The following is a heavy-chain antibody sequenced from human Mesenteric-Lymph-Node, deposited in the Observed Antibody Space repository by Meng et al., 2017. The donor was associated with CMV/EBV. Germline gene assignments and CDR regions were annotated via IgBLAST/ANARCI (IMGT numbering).Heavy chain of an antibody. J-gene: IGHJ4*02. D-gene: IGHD5-18*01. V-gene: IGHV4-39*01. Sequence: QLQLQESCPGLVMPSDTLYLTCTLSGGSISSSSYSWGWIRQPPGKGLEWIGYIYYSGSTYYYNPSLKTRVTISVDTSKNQFSLKLSSVTAADTAVYYCARHSALLVTNFDYWGQGTLVTVSS. CDR2: IYYSGSTY. CDR3: ARHSALLVTNFDY. CDR1: GGSISSSSYS.